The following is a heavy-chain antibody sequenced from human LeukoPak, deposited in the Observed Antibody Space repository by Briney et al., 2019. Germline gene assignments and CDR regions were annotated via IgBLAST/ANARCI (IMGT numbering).Heavy chain of an antibody. CDR1: GDSITSSNW. D-gene: IGHD3-9*01. Sequence: PSETLSLTCTVSGDSITSSNWWNWVRQPPGKGLEWIGEIFHSGYTNLNPSLKSRVTMSVDKSNNQISLELSSVTAADTAVYYCAKVALTGYEKQYYFDSWGQGALVIVSS. CDR3: AKVALTGYEKQYYFDS. CDR2: IFHSGYT. V-gene: IGHV4-4*02. J-gene: IGHJ4*02.